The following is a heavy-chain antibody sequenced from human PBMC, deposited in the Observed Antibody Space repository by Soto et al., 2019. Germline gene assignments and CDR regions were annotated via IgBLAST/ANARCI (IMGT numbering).Heavy chain of an antibody. CDR2: ISSNGVSM. V-gene: IGHV3-11*01. Sequence: GGSLRLSCVASGFTFSDYYMTWIRQAPGKGLEWVSYISSNGVSMYYGDSVKGRFTISRNDAENSLHLQMNSLRAEDTAVYYCARLASLGHPYYFGMDVWGQGTTVTVSS. CDR1: GFTFSDYY. J-gene: IGHJ6*02. CDR3: ARLASLGHPYYFGMDV.